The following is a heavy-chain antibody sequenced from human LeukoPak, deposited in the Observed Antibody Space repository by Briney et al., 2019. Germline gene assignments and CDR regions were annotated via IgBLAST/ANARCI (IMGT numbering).Heavy chain of an antibody. CDR2: INPAGDT. V-gene: IGHV3-13*04. Sequence: QPGGSLRLSCAASGFTFSTYDMHWVRQAPGKGLEWVSGINPAGDTYYPGSVKGRFTISRDNAKNSLYLQMNSLRAEDTAVYYCAASITMFDYWGQGTLVTVSS. J-gene: IGHJ4*02. CDR1: GFTFSTYD. CDR3: AASITMFDY. D-gene: IGHD3-10*01.